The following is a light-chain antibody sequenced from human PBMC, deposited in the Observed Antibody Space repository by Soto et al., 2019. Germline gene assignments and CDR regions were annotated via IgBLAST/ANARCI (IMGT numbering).Light chain of an antibody. CDR1: QSVSSY. Sequence: EIVLTQSPATLSLSPGERATLSCRASQSVSSYLAWYQLKPGQAPRLFIYDASNRATGIPARFSGSGSGTDFTLTIRSLEPEDFAVYYCQQRSNWPRGTFGQGTKLEI. V-gene: IGKV3-11*01. CDR3: QQRSNWPRGT. CDR2: DAS. J-gene: IGKJ2*01.